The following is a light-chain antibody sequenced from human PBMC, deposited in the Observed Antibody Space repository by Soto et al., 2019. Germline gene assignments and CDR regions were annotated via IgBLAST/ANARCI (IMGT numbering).Light chain of an antibody. V-gene: IGLV1-51*01. Sequence: QSVLTQPPSVSAAPGQKFTISCSGSSSNIGNNYVSWYQQLPGTAPKLLIYDNNKRPSGIPDQFSGSKSGTSATLGITGLQTGDEADYYCGTWDSSLSVYVFGTGTKVTVL. CDR2: DNN. J-gene: IGLJ1*01. CDR1: SSNIGNNY. CDR3: GTWDSSLSVYV.